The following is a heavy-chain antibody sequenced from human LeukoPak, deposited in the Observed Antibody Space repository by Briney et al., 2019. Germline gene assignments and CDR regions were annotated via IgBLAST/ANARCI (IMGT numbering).Heavy chain of an antibody. CDR2: ISYDGSDK. D-gene: IGHD2-2*01. J-gene: IGHJ1*01. CDR3: ARDPSIVVVPAAIGYFQH. V-gene: IGHV3-30*03. Sequence: PGGSLRLSCAASGFTFSTYVMHWVRQAPGKGLEWVAVISYDGSDKSYADSVKGRFTVSRDNSKNTLYLQMNSLRAEDTAVYYCARDPSIVVVPAAIGYFQHWGQGTLVTVSS. CDR1: GFTFSTYV.